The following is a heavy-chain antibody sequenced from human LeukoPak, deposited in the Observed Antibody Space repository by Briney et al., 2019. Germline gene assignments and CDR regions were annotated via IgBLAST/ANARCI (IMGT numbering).Heavy chain of an antibody. CDR3: ASSNIAAAGTYYFDY. J-gene: IGHJ4*02. V-gene: IGHV4-34*01. CDR1: GGSFSGYY. D-gene: IGHD6-13*01. Sequence: SETLSLTCAVYGGSFSGYYWSWIRQPPGKGLEWIGEINHSGSTNYNPSLKSRVTISVDTSKNQFSLKLSSVTAADTAVYYCASSNIAAAGTYYFDYWGQGTLVTVSS. CDR2: INHSGST.